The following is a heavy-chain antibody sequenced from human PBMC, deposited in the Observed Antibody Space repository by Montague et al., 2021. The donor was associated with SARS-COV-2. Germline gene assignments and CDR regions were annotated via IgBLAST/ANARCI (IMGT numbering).Heavy chain of an antibody. Sequence: SLRLSCAASGFTFGKYAMSWVRQVPGKGLEWVSVIYAGESSTSYADSVEGRFTISRDNSKNLVFLQMNSLRAEDTAAYYCAKDGDFYSNFKSAGLDVWGQGTTVTVSS. CDR2: IYAGESST. CDR3: AKDGDFYSNFKSAGLDV. V-gene: IGHV3-23*03. J-gene: IGHJ6*02. CDR1: GFTFGKYA. D-gene: IGHD4-11*01.